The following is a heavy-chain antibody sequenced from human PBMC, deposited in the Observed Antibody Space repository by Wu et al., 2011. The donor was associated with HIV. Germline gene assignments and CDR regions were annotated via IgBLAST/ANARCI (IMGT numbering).Heavy chain of an antibody. D-gene: IGHD2-21*01. J-gene: IGHJ4*02. CDR2: IYPGDADT. V-gene: IGHV5-51*01. Sequence: IYPGDADTRYNPSFHGQVTVSADKSLSTAYLQWSSLKASDTAIYYCVRGIAADFEYWGQGTLVTVAS. CDR3: VRGIAADFEY.